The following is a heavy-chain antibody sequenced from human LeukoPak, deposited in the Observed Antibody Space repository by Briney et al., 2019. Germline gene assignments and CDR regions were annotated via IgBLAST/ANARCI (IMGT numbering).Heavy chain of an antibody. CDR1: GFTFDDYA. V-gene: IGHV3-9*01. CDR2: ISWNSGSI. Sequence: PGGSLRLSCAASGFTFDDYAMHWVRQAPGKGLEWVSGISWNSGSIGYADSVKGRFTISRDNAKNSLYLQMNSLRAEDTALYYCAKDFGVGIYYGMDVWGQGTTVTVSS. J-gene: IGHJ6*02. CDR3: AKDFGVGIYYGMDV. D-gene: IGHD3-3*01.